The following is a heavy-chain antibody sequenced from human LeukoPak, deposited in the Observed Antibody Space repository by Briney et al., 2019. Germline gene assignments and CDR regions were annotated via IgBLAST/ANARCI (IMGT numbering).Heavy chain of an antibody. D-gene: IGHD3/OR15-3a*01. Sequence: SETLSLTCTVSGGSISSYYWSWIRQPPGKGLEWIGYIYYSGSTNYNPSLKSRVTISVDTSKNQFSLKLSSVTAADTAVYYCAGDGDWRGVFDYWGQGTLVTVSS. CDR3: AGDGDWRGVFDY. CDR2: IYYSGST. V-gene: IGHV4-59*12. CDR1: GGSISSYY. J-gene: IGHJ4*02.